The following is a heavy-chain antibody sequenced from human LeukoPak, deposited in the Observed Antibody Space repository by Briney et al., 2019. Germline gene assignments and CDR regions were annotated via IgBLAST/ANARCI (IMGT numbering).Heavy chain of an antibody. Sequence: ASVKVSCTASGGTLSSYAINWVRQAPGQGLEWMGLIIPMYGTTYYAQKFEGRVAISADESTGTAYLEVSSLRSDDTAVYYCARIAAAGRYYFDYWGQGTLVTVSS. D-gene: IGHD6-13*01. CDR2: IIPMYGTT. J-gene: IGHJ4*02. CDR3: ARIAAAGRYYFDY. CDR1: GGTLSSYA. V-gene: IGHV1-69*13.